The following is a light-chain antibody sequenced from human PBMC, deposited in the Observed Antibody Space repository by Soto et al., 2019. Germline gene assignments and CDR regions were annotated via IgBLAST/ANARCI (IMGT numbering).Light chain of an antibody. CDR1: QGISNY. CDR3: QQRLSWPIT. Sequence: QMTQSPSSLSASVGDRVTITCRASQGISNYLSWYQQKPGKVPKLLIYAASTLHSGVPSRFSGSGSGSDFTLSISSLEPEDFAFYYCQQRLSWPITFGQGTRLEI. J-gene: IGKJ5*01. CDR2: AAS. V-gene: IGKV1-27*01.